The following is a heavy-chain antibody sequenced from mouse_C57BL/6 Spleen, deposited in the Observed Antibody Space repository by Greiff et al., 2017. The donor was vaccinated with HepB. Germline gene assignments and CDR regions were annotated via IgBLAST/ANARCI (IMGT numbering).Heavy chain of an antibody. Sequence: VQLQQPGAELVRPGSSVKLSCKASGYTFTTYWMDWVRQRPGQGLEGIGNIYPSDSETHYTQKFKDKATLTVDKSSSTAYMQLSSLTSEDSAVYYCARNGYLYYAMDYWGQGTSVTVSS. CDR2: IYPSDSET. V-gene: IGHV1-61*01. D-gene: IGHD2-2*01. CDR3: ARNGYLYYAMDY. CDR1: GYTFTTYW. J-gene: IGHJ4*01.